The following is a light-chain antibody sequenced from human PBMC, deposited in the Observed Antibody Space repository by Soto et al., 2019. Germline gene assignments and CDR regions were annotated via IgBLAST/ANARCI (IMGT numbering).Light chain of an antibody. J-gene: IGKJ2*01. V-gene: IGKV3-20*01. CDR2: GAS. Sequence: EIVLTQSPGTLSLSPGDRATLSCRASQSLTSNYLALYQQRPGQAPRLLISGASTRATGIPDRFGGTGSGTDFTLTISRLEPEDFAVYYCQQYDSSPYTFGQGTKVDIK. CDR3: QQYDSSPYT. CDR1: QSLTSNY.